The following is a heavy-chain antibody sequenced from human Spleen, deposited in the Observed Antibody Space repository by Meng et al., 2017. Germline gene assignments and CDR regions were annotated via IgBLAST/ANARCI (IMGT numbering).Heavy chain of an antibody. CDR3: ARVYLGGIAGAGTIYNWFDP. Sequence: SVKVSCKASGGTFSSYTISWVRQAPGQGLEWMGGIIPIFGTANYAQKFQGRVTITTDESTSTAYMELSSLRSEDTAVYYCARVYLGGIAGAGTIYNWFDPWGQGTLVTVSS. CDR2: IIPIFGTA. J-gene: IGHJ5*02. CDR1: GGTFSSYT. V-gene: IGHV1-69*05. D-gene: IGHD6-19*01.